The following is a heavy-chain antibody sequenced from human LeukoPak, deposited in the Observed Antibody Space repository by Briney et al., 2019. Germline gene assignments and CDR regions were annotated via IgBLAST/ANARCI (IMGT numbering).Heavy chain of an antibody. CDR1: GFTFSSYA. J-gene: IGHJ4*02. CDR2: ISGSGGST. Sequence: PGGSLRLSCAASGFTFSSYAVSWVRQAPGKGLEWVSAISGSGGSTYYADSVKGRFTIARDNSKNTLYLQMNSLRAEDTAVYYCAKHSSSWHYFDYWGQGTLVTVSS. CDR3: AKHSSSWHYFDY. V-gene: IGHV3-23*01. D-gene: IGHD6-13*01.